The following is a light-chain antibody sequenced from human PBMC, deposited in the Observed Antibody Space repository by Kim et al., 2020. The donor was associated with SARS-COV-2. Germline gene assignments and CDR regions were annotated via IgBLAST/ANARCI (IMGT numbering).Light chain of an antibody. CDR1: HRVNSN. J-gene: IGKJ4*01. CDR3: QQYNDWPPLT. CDR2: CAS. V-gene: IGKV3-15*01. Sequence: SPGERGTLSCSASHRVNSNLAGCYQSTGQEPTILLICASSRATSGIARSSGSGSGADFITPISSMLYEDFAAVYCQQYNDWPPLTFGGGTKVDIK.